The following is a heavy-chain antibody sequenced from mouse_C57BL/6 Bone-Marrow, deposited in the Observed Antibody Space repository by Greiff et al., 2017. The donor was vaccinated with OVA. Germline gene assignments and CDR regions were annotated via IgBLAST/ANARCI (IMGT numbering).Heavy chain of an antibody. V-gene: IGHV1-80*01. CDR1: GYAFSSYW. Sequence: QVQLQQSGAELVKPGASVKISCKASGYAFSSYWMNWVKQRPGKGLEWIGQIYPGDGDTNYNGKFKGKATLTADKSSSTAYMQLSSLTSEDSAVYFCARGGYYYDYDVFAYWGQGTLVTVSA. CDR3: ARGGYYYDYDVFAY. D-gene: IGHD2-4*01. CDR2: IYPGDGDT. J-gene: IGHJ3*01.